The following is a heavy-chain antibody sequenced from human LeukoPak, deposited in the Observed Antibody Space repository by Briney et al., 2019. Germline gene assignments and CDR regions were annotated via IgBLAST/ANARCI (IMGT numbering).Heavy chain of an antibody. D-gene: IGHD3-16*01. Sequence: SETLSLTCTVSGASISSSGYYWGWIRQPPVKGLEWIGSLYYSGHTYYNPSLKSRVTISVDTSKNQFSLRLSSVTAADTAIYYCARVAGYDYYYYMDVWGEGTTVTVSS. J-gene: IGHJ6*03. V-gene: IGHV4-39*07. CDR1: GASISSSGYY. CDR3: ARVAGYDYYYYMDV. CDR2: LYYSGHT.